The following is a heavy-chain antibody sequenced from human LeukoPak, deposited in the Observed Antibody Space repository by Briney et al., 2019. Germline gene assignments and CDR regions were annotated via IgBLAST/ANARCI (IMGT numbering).Heavy chain of an antibody. J-gene: IGHJ3*02. V-gene: IGHV3-21*01. Sequence: GGSLRLSCAVSGFTFSDYSMNWVRQVPGKGLEWVSSISSSSSYIYYADSVKGRFTISRDNAKNSLYLQMNSLRAEDTAVYYCARALPSPLYSGSYADAFDIWGQGTMVTVSS. CDR1: GFTFSDYS. D-gene: IGHD1-26*01. CDR3: ARALPSPLYSGSYADAFDI. CDR2: ISSSSSYI.